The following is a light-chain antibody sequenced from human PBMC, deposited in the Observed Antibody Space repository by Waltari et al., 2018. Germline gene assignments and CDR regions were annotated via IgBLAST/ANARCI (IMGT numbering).Light chain of an antibody. Sequence: QSALTQPASVSGSPGQSITISCTGTSSDVGGYNYVSWYQQHPGKAPKLMIYDVSNRPSGVSNRFSGSKAGNTASLTISWLQAEDEADYYCSSYTSSRIRVFGGGTKLTVL. J-gene: IGLJ3*02. CDR2: DVS. CDR1: SSDVGGYNY. CDR3: SSYTSSRIRV. V-gene: IGLV2-14*01.